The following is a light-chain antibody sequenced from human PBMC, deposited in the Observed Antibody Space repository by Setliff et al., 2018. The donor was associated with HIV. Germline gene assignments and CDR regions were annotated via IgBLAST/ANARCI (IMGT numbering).Light chain of an antibody. CDR1: SSDVGGYNY. V-gene: IGLV2-14*01. J-gene: IGLJ1*01. CDR2: EVN. CDR3: CSYASTGSFV. Sequence: QSALTQPASVSGSPGQSITISCTGTSSDVGGYNYVSWYQQHPGKAPKLMISEVNNRPSGVSNHFSGSKSGNTASLTISGLQTEDEAEYYCCSYASTGSFVFGTGTKVTVL.